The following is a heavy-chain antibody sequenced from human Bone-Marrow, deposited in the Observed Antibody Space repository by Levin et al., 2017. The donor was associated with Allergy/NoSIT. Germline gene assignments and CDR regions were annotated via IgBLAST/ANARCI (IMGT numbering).Heavy chain of an antibody. Sequence: GGSLRLSCAASGFTFSSYAMHWVRQAPGKGLEWVAVISYDGSNKYYADSVKGRFTISRDNSKNTLYLQMNSLRAEDTAVYYCARAAWCSSTSCYHSLNYYYYMDVWGKGTTVTVSS. J-gene: IGHJ6*03. CDR3: ARAAWCSSTSCYHSLNYYYYMDV. CDR1: GFTFSSYA. V-gene: IGHV3-30-3*01. CDR2: ISYDGSNK. D-gene: IGHD2-2*01.